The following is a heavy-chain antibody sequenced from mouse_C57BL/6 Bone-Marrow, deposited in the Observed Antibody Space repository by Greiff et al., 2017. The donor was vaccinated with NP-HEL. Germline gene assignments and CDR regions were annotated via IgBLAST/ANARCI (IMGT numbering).Heavy chain of an antibody. CDR1: GYTFTSYW. J-gene: IGHJ4*01. D-gene: IGHD2-1*01. Sequence: VQLQQPGAELVKPGASVKLSCKASGYTFTSYWMHWVKQRPGQGLEWIGMIHPNSGSTNYNEKFKSKATLTVDKSSSTAYMQLSSLTSEDSAVYDCARGGGNFYYYAMDYWGQGTSVTVSS. CDR3: ARGGGNFYYYAMDY. V-gene: IGHV1-64*01. CDR2: IHPNSGST.